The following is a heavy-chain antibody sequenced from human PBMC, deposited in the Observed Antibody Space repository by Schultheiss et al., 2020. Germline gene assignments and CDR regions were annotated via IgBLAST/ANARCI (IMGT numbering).Heavy chain of an antibody. D-gene: IGHD5-18*01. CDR2: ISVGGETT. J-gene: IGHJ4*02. CDR3: AKALDPAMVLTGDFDY. V-gene: IGHV3-23*01. CDR1: GFTFSGYV. Sequence: GESLKISCVPSGFTFSGYVLTWVRQAPGEGLEWVSGISVGGETTYSADSVKGRFTISRDNSKNTLDLAMNSLRAEDTAVHYCAKALDPAMVLTGDFDYWGQGTLVTVSS.